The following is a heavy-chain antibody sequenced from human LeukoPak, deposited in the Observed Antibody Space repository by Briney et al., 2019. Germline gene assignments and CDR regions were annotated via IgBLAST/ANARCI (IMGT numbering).Heavy chain of an antibody. CDR3: ARDGDIVVVPEANWFDP. J-gene: IGHJ5*02. Sequence: ASVKVSCKASGYTFTGYYMHWVRQAPGQGLEWMGWINPNSGGTNYAQKFQGRVTMTGDTSISTAYMELSRLRSDDTAVYYCARDGDIVVVPEANWFDPWGQGTLVTVSS. CDR2: INPNSGGT. CDR1: GYTFTGYY. V-gene: IGHV1-2*02. D-gene: IGHD2-2*01.